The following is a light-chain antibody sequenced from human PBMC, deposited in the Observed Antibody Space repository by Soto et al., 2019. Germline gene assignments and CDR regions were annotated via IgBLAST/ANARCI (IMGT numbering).Light chain of an antibody. CDR1: QSVGSA. CDR3: QQYRNWPPLT. CDR2: GAS. Sequence: EIVMTQSPATLSVSPGETATLSCRASQSVGSAVAWYQHKPSQAPRLLIVGASIRAPGVPGRFSGGGSGTEFTFTISSLQSEDFAVYYCQQYRNWPPLTFGWGTSVEIK. J-gene: IGKJ4*01. V-gene: IGKV3-15*01.